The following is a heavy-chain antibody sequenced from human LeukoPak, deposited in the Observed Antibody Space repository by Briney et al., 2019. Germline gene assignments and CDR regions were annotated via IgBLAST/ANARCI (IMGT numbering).Heavy chain of an antibody. V-gene: IGHV4-4*02. J-gene: IGHJ6*02. CDR1: GGSISSNNW. Sequence: PSGTLSLTCAVSGGSISSNNWWSWVRQPPGKGLEWIGYIYYSGSTNYNPSLKSRVTISVDTSKNQFSLKLSSVTAADTAVYYCARAPSSGWHYYGMDVWGQGTTVTVSS. CDR3: ARAPSSGWHYYGMDV. CDR2: IYYSGST. D-gene: IGHD6-19*01.